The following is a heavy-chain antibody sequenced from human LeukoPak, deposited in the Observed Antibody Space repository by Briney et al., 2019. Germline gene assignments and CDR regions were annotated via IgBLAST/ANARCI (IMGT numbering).Heavy chain of an antibody. Sequence: GGSLRLSRAASGFTFSSYWMSWVRQAPGKGLEWVANIKQDGSEKYYVDSVKGRFTISRDNAKNSLYLQMNSLRAEDTAVYYCARDQIRDREYSYGYSGNLYGYWGQGTLVTVSS. CDR2: IKQDGSEK. V-gene: IGHV3-7*01. CDR1: GFTFSSYW. CDR3: ARDQIRDREYSYGYSGNLYGY. J-gene: IGHJ4*02. D-gene: IGHD5-18*01.